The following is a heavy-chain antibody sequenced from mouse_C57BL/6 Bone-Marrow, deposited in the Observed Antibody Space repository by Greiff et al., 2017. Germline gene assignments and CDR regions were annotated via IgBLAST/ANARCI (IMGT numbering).Heavy chain of an antibody. CDR2: ISSGSSTI. D-gene: IGHD2-5*01. V-gene: IGHV5-17*01. J-gene: IGHJ2*01. Sequence: EVMLVESGGGLVKPGGSLKLSCAASGFTFSDYGMHWVRQAPEKGLEWVAYISSGSSTIYYADTVKGRFTISRDNAKNTLFLQMTSLRSEDTAMYYCARRNYSNYLLFDYWGQGTTLTVSS. CDR3: ARRNYSNYLLFDY. CDR1: GFTFSDYG.